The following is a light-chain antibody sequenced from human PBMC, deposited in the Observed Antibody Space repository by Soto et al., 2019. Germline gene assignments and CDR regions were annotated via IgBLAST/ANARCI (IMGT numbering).Light chain of an antibody. Sequence: QSALTQPRSVSGSPGQSVTISCAGTRSDVGGYNSVSWYHQLPGKAPKLMIYDVSKRPSGVPVRFSGSKSGNTASLTISGLQAEDEADYYCCSYAGSYTGVFGGGTQLTVL. V-gene: IGLV2-11*01. J-gene: IGLJ2*01. CDR2: DVS. CDR1: RSDVGGYNS. CDR3: CSYAGSYTGV.